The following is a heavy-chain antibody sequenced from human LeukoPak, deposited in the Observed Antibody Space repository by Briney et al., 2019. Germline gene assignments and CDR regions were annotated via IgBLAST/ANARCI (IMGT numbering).Heavy chain of an antibody. CDR2: IIPIFGTA. CDR1: GGTFSSYA. V-gene: IGHV1-69*13. J-gene: IGHJ4*02. CDR3: ARVSRRFGELQFDY. Sequence: GASVKVSCKASGGTFSSYAISWVRQAPGQGLEWMGGIIPIFGTANYAQKFQGRVTITADESTSTAYMELSSLRSEDTAVYYCARVSRRFGELQFDYWGQGILVTVSS. D-gene: IGHD3-10*01.